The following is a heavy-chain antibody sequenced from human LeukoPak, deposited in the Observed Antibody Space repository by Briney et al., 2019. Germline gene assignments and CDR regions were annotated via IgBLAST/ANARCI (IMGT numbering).Heavy chain of an antibody. D-gene: IGHD3-10*01. CDR2: ISSSSSYI. J-gene: IGHJ4*02. CDR1: GFTFSSYS. CDR3: ARDRHLIDYYGSGVMGY. V-gene: IGHV3-21*01. Sequence: GGSLRLSCAASGFTFSSYSMNWVRQAPGKGLEWVSSISSSSSYIYYADSVKGRFTISRDNAKNSLYLQMNSLRAEDTAVYYCARDRHLIDYYGSGVMGYWGQGTLVTVSS.